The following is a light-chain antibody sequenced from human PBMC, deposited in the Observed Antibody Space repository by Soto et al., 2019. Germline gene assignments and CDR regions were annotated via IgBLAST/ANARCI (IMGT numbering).Light chain of an antibody. CDR3: TSYTDSGSYV. Sequence: QSALTQPASVSGSPGQSITISCTGTNRDVGGFNYVSWYQQHPGKAPKLMIYDVIDRPSGVSNRFSASKSGNTASLTISGLQAEDEADYYCTSYTDSGSYVFGTGTKVTVL. CDR2: DVI. CDR1: NRDVGGFNY. V-gene: IGLV2-14*01. J-gene: IGLJ1*01.